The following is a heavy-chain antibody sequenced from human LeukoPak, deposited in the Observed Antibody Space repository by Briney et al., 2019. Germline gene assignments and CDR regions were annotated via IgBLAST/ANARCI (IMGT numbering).Heavy chain of an antibody. CDR3: ARAARQGFTMIVVPFFYFDL. V-gene: IGHV4-31*03. D-gene: IGHD3-22*01. Sequence: SQTLSLTCTVSGGSTSSGASAWGWIRQHPKRGLGWVGYINHSVSTYYNPSLGSRVTMSVDTSKNQFSLKLSSVTAADSAVYYCARAARQGFTMIVVPFFYFDLWGRGTLVTVSS. J-gene: IGHJ2*01. CDR2: INHSVST. CDR1: GGSTSSGASA.